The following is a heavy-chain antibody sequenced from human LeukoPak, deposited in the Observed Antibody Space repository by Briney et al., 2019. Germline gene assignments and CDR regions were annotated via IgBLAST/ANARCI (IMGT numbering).Heavy chain of an antibody. J-gene: IGHJ4*02. D-gene: IGHD3-22*01. CDR2: ISYDGSNK. Sequence: GSLRLSRAASGFTFSSYGMQWVRQAPGKGLEWVAVISYDGSNKYYADSVKGRFTISRDNSKNTLYLQMNSLRAEDTAVYYCAKDPWDSSGYYEYYFDYWGQGTLVTVSS. CDR3: AKDPWDSSGYYEYYFDY. CDR1: GFTFSSYG. V-gene: IGHV3-30*18.